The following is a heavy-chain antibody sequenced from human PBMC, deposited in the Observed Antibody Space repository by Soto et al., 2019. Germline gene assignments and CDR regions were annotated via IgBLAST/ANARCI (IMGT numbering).Heavy chain of an antibody. V-gene: IGHV4-59*01. CDR2: IYYSGST. D-gene: IGHD3-10*01. J-gene: IGHJ6*02. Sequence: SETLSLTCTVSGGSISSYYWSWIRQPPGKGLEWIGYIYYSGSTNYNPSLKSRVTISVDTSKNQFSLKLSSVTAADTAVYYCARDRGTLWLSEVGYYYYGMDVWGQGTTVTVSS. CDR1: GGSISSYY. CDR3: ARDRGTLWLSEVGYYYYGMDV.